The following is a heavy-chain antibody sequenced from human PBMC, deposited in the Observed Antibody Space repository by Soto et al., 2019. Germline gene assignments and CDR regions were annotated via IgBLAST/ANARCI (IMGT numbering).Heavy chain of an antibody. J-gene: IGHJ4*02. CDR1: GGSISSYY. CDR2: IYTSGST. Sequence: QVQLQESGPGLVKPSETLSLTCTVSGGSISSYYWSWIRQPAGKGLEWIGRIYTSGSTNYNPSLKSRVTMSVDTSKNQFSLKLSSVTAADPAVYYWAREGPDIVVVVAATSFDYWGQGTLVTVSS. V-gene: IGHV4-4*07. D-gene: IGHD2-15*01. CDR3: AREGPDIVVVVAATSFDY.